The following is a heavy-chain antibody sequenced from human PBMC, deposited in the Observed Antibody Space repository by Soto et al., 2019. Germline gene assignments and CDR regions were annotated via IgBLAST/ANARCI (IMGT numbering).Heavy chain of an antibody. CDR2: IYKSEST. V-gene: IGHV4-59*01. Sequence: LSLTCTVSGDSISSFYCNWVRQSPGKGLEWIGYIYKSESTKYNPSLQSRVTISADTSKNQFSLRLTSVTAADTAIYYCVTGAGWLPDYWGQGTLVTVSS. D-gene: IGHD5-12*01. J-gene: IGHJ4*02. CDR1: GDSISSFY. CDR3: VTGAGWLPDY.